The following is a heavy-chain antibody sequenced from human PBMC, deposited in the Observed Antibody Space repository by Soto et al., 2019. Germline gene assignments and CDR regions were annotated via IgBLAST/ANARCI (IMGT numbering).Heavy chain of an antibody. D-gene: IGHD5-12*01. V-gene: IGHV3-74*01. CDR1: GFSFSSCW. Sequence: PGGSLRLSGAASGFSFSSCWMHWVRQAPGSGLVWVSRVNSDGTVTDYADSLKGRFNIYRDTAKETLYLQMNRLRTEDTAVYYCAREWTAFGMDVWGQGTTVTVCS. J-gene: IGHJ6*02. CDR3: AREWTAFGMDV. CDR2: VNSDGTVT.